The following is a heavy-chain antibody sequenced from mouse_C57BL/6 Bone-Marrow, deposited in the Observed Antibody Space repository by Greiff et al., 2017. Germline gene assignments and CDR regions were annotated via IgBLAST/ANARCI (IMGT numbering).Heavy chain of an antibody. J-gene: IGHJ3*01. Sequence: EVQLQESGPGLVKPSQSLSLTCSVTGYSITSGYYWNWIRQFPGNKLEWMGYISYDGSNNYNPSLKNRISITRDTSKNQFFLKLNSVTTEDTATYYGAREGDGYTWFAYWGQGTLVTVSA. V-gene: IGHV3-6*01. D-gene: IGHD2-3*01. CDR1: GYSITSGYY. CDR2: ISYDGSN. CDR3: AREGDGYTWFAY.